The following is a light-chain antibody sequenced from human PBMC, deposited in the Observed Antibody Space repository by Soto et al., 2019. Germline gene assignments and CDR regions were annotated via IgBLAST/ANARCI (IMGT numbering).Light chain of an antibody. CDR2: AAS. J-gene: IGKJ2*01. Sequence: ELVLTQSPGTLSLSPGERATLSCRASQSVSSSSLAWYQQKPGQPPRLLIYAASSRATGIPDRFSGSGSETDFTLTISRLEPEDFAVYYCQQYDNSLYTFGQGTKLEIK. V-gene: IGKV3-20*01. CDR1: QSVSSSS. CDR3: QQYDNSLYT.